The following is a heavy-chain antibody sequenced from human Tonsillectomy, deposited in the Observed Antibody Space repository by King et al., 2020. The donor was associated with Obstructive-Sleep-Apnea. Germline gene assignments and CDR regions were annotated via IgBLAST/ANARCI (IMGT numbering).Heavy chain of an antibody. CDR2: IRYDGRNK. CDR1: GFTFSSYA. D-gene: IGHD2-21*01. V-gene: IGHV3-30*02. J-gene: IGHJ6*02. CDR3: AKDLIDHFYYHYGMDV. Sequence: VQLVESGGGVVQPGGSLRLSCAASGFTFSSYAMQWVRQAPGRGLEWVAFIRYDGRNKYYADSVKGRFTISRENSKNTLYLQMNSLRPEDTAVYYCAKDLIDHFYYHYGMDVWGQGTTVTVSS.